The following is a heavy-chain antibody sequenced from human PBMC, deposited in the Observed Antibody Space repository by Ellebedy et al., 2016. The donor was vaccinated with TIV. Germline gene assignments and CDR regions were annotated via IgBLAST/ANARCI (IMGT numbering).Heavy chain of an antibody. J-gene: IGHJ5*02. CDR3: ARAQSGYYGSLDL. D-gene: IGHD3-10*01. Sequence: PGGSLRLSCTASGFSFSSNGMHWVRQAPGKGLEWVAAVSFDGSSKYYADSVRGRFTISRDNSKNTLYLQTNTLRPEDTAVYYCARAQSGYYGSLDLWGQGTLVTVSS. V-gene: IGHV3-30*14. CDR2: VSFDGSSK. CDR1: GFSFSSNG.